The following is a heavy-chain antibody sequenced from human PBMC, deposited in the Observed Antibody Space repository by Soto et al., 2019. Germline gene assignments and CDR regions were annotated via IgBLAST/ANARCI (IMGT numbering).Heavy chain of an antibody. J-gene: IGHJ5*02. D-gene: IGHD3-9*01. Sequence: PSETLSLTCTVSGDSITTYSWSWVRQTSGKGLEWIGYIYHGGSTYYNPSLESRVTISVDKSKNQFSLKLSSVTAADTAVYYCARLEEFYDILTGYYDNWFDPWGQGTLVTVSS. V-gene: IGHV4-59*08. CDR1: GDSITTYS. CDR2: IYHGGST. CDR3: ARLEEFYDILTGYYDNWFDP.